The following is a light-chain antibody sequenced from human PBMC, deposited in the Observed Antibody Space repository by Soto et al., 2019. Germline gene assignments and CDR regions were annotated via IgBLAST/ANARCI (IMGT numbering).Light chain of an antibody. Sequence: DIQMTQSPSSVSASVGDRVTITCRATQGLSDSLAWYQQKPGKAPKLLISVTSRLQSGVPSRFSGSASGTAFTLTIDRLQPEDLATYYCQQGHNWPLTFGQGTRLEIK. J-gene: IGKJ5*01. V-gene: IGKV1-12*01. CDR2: VTS. CDR3: QQGHNWPLT. CDR1: QGLSDS.